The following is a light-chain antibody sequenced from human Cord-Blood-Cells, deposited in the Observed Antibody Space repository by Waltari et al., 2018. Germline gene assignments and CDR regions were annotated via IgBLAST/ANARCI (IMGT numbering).Light chain of an antibody. CDR1: RSNIGSNY. Sequence: QSVLPQPPSSSGTPGQRVTISCSGRRSNIGSNYVYWYQQLPGTAPKLLIYRNNQRPSGVPDRFSGSKSGTSASLAISGLRSEDEADYYCAAWEDSLSGPVFGGGTKLTVL. V-gene: IGLV1-47*01. CDR3: AAWEDSLSGPV. CDR2: RNN. J-gene: IGLJ3*02.